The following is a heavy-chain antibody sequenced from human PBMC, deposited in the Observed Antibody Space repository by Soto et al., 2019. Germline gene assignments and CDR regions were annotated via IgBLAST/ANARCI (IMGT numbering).Heavy chain of an antibody. D-gene: IGHD5-12*01. CDR2: ISGSDGST. V-gene: IGHV3-23*01. J-gene: IGHJ4*02. Sequence: PGGSLRLSCAASGFTFSSYAMSWVRQAPGKGLEWVSAISGSDGSTYYADSVKGRFTISRDNSKNTLYLQMNSLRAEDTAVYYCAKDQGGYNSKILRAFDYWGQGTLVTVSS. CDR1: GFTFSSYA. CDR3: AKDQGGYNSKILRAFDY.